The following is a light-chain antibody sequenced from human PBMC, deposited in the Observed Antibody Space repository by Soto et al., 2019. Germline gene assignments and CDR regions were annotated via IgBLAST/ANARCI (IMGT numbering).Light chain of an antibody. Sequence: QSVLTQPASVSGSPGQSITISCTGTNSDVGGYNSVSWYQQHPGKAPKLMIYEVSDRPSGVSDRFSGSKSGNTASLTISGLQADDEADYYCSSYTSSSTLDVFGAGTKVTVL. V-gene: IGLV2-14*01. CDR2: EVS. CDR3: SSYTSSSTLDV. J-gene: IGLJ1*01. CDR1: NSDVGGYNS.